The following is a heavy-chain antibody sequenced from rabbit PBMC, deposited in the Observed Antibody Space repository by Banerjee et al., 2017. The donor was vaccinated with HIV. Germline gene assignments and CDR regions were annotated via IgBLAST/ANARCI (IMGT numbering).Heavy chain of an antibody. CDR1: GFSFSNGYV. V-gene: IGHV1S40*01. J-gene: IGHJ4*01. CDR2: INSSSGST. D-gene: IGHD4-2*01. Sequence: QSLEESGGDLVKPEGSLTLTCTASGFSFSNGYVMCWVRQAPGKGLEWIACINSSSGSTVYATWAKGRFTISRTSSTTVALQMTSLTAADTATYFCARDAGYAGSNLWGPGTLVTVS. CDR3: ARDAGYAGSNL.